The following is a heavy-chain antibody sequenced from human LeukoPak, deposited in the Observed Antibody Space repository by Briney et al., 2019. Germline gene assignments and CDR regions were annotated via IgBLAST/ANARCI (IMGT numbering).Heavy chain of an antibody. CDR3: AKGGRIVVVPAAMD. J-gene: IGHJ4*02. CDR1: GFTFANYA. D-gene: IGHD2-2*01. Sequence: GGSLRLSCAGSGFTFANYAMSWVRQAPGKGLEWVSGISWNSGSIGYADSVKGRLTISRDNAKNSLYLQMNSLRAEDTAVYYCAKGGRIVVVPAAMDWGQGTLVTVSS. V-gene: IGHV3-9*01. CDR2: ISWNSGSI.